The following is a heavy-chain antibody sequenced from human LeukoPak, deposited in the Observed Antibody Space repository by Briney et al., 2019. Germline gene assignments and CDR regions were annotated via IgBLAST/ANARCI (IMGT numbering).Heavy chain of an antibody. J-gene: IGHJ4*02. CDR1: GFTFSSSV. V-gene: IGHV3-23*01. CDR3: AKAENELDY. Sequence: GGSLRLSCAASGFTFSSSVMSWVRQAPGKGLEWVSSITGSGGSTYYADSVKGRFSISRDNSKNTLYLQMNSLRAEDAAVYYCAKAENELDYWGQGTLVTVSS. CDR2: ITGSGGST.